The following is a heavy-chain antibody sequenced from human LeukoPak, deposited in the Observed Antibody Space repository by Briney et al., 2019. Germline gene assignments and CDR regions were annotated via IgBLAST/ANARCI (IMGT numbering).Heavy chain of an antibody. CDR3: ASGTAMVDFDY. CDR2: IYTSGST. V-gene: IGHV4-61*02. J-gene: IGHJ4*02. D-gene: IGHD5-18*01. Sequence: SETLSLTCTVSGGSVTSGNYYWNWIRQPAGKGLEWIGRIYTSGSTNYNPSLKSRVTISVDTSKNQFSLKLSSVTAADTAVYYCASGTAMVDFDYWGQGTLVTVSS. CDR1: GGSVTSGNYY.